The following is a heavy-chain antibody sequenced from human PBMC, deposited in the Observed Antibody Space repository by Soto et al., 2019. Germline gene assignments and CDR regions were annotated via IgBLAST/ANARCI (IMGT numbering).Heavy chain of an antibody. CDR1: GYTFTSYA. CDR2: INAGNGNT. D-gene: IGHD6-13*01. Sequence: ASVKVSCKASGYTFTSYAMHWVRQAPGQRLEWMGWINAGNGNTKYSQKFQGRVTITRDTSASTAYMELSSLRSEDTAVYYCARESPRAADNDYWGQGTLVTVSS. V-gene: IGHV1-3*01. CDR3: ARESPRAADNDY. J-gene: IGHJ4*02.